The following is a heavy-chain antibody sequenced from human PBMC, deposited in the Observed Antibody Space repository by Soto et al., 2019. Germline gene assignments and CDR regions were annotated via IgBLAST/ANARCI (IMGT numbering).Heavy chain of an antibody. CDR1: GFTFSSYD. Sequence: GGSLRLSCAASGFTFSSYDMHWVRQATGKGLERVSAIGTAGDTYYPGSVKGRFTISRENAKNSLYLQMNSLRAGDTAVYYCARGIAAAQKYNWFDPWGQGTLVTVSS. CDR2: IGTAGDT. J-gene: IGHJ5*02. D-gene: IGHD6-13*01. CDR3: ARGIAAAQKYNWFDP. V-gene: IGHV3-13*01.